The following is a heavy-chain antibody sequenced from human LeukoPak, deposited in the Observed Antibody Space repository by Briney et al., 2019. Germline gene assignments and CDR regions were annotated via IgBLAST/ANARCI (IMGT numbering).Heavy chain of an antibody. CDR1: GFTFDDYA. J-gene: IGHJ6*02. CDR2: ISGDGGST. CDR3: AWCGSGIFYGMDV. D-gene: IGHD3-10*01. V-gene: IGHV3-43*02. Sequence: GGSLRLSRAASGFTFDDYAMHWVRQAPGKGLEWVSLISGDGGSTYYADSVKGRFTISRDNSKNSLYLQMNSLRTEDTALYYCAWCGSGIFYGMDVWGQGTTVTVSS.